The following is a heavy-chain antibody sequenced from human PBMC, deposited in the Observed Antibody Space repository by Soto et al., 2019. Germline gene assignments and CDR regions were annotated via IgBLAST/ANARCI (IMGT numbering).Heavy chain of an antibody. CDR2: IYYSGST. Sequence: QVQLQESGPGLVKPSQTLSLTCTVSGGSISSGDYYWSWIRQPPGKGLEWIGYIYYSGSTYYNPSLKSRVTISVDTSKNQFSLKLSSVTAADTAVYYCVREGAYCGGDCYSVPYNWFDPWGQGTLVTVSS. D-gene: IGHD2-21*02. J-gene: IGHJ5*02. V-gene: IGHV4-30-4*01. CDR3: VREGAYCGGDCYSVPYNWFDP. CDR1: GGSISSGDYY.